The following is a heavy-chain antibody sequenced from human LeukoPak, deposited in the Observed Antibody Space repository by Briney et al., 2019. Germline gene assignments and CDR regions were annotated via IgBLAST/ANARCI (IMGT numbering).Heavy chain of an antibody. CDR3: ARSQTETYYYYYMDV. V-gene: IGHV3-7*01. CDR2: IKQDGSEK. CDR1: GFTFSSYW. Sequence: GGFLRLSCAASGFTFSSYWMSWVRQAPGKGLEWVANIKQDGSEKYYVDSVKGRFTISRDNAKNSLYLQMNSLRAEDTAVYYCARSQTETYYYYYMDVWGKGTTVTVSS. J-gene: IGHJ6*03. D-gene: IGHD1-1*01.